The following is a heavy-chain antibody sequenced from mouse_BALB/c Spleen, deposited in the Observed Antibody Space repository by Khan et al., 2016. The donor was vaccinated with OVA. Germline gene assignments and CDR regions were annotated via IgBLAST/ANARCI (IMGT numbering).Heavy chain of an antibody. D-gene: IGHD2-1*01. CDR3: VRGWGNSYCFDY. Sequence: QVQLKESGPGLVAPSQSLSITCTVSGFSLITYDINWIRQPPGKGLEWLGVIWTGGGTNYNSAFMSRLSISKDNSKSQVFLKMTSLQTDDTAIYYCVRGWGNSYCFDYWGQGTTLTVSS. J-gene: IGHJ2*01. CDR2: IWTGGGT. CDR1: GFSLITYD. V-gene: IGHV2-9-2*01.